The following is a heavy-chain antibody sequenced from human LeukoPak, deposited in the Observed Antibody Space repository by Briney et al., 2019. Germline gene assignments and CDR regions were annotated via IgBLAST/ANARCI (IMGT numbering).Heavy chain of an antibody. CDR3: ARGYYYMDV. CDR1: GDSISSYY. Sequence: SETLSLTCTVSGDSISSYYWSWIRQPPGKGLEWIGYIDYSANTNYNPPLKSRVTISVDTSKNQFSLKLSSATAADTAVYYCARGYYYMDVWGKGTTVTVSS. CDR2: IDYSANT. V-gene: IGHV4-59*01. J-gene: IGHJ6*03.